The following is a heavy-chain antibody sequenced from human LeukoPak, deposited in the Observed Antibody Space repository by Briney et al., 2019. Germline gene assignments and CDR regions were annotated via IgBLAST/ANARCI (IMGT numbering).Heavy chain of an antibody. V-gene: IGHV3-23*01. CDR3: AKGRRFLEWLLADY. CDR2: ISGSGGST. Sequence: PGGSLRLSCAVSGFTFSSYAMSWVSQAPGKGLEWVSAISGSGGSTYYADSVKGRFTISRDNSKNTLYLQMNSLRAEDTAVYYCAKGRRFLEWLLADYWGQGTLVTVSS. D-gene: IGHD3-3*01. CDR1: GFTFSSYA. J-gene: IGHJ4*02.